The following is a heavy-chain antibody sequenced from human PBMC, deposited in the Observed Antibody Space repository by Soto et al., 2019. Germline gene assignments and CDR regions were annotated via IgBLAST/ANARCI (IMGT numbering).Heavy chain of an antibody. CDR1: GYTFTAYY. CDR3: ARNYYDSSDRDYLDY. Sequence: ASVKVSCKASGYTFTAYYIHWVRQAPGQGLEWMGWINPITGGANYAPNFQGRVTMTRDTSISTAYMELSSLRSDDTALYYCARNYYDSSDRDYLDYWGQGXLVTVYS. D-gene: IGHD3-22*01. J-gene: IGHJ4*02. V-gene: IGHV1-2*02. CDR2: INPITGGA.